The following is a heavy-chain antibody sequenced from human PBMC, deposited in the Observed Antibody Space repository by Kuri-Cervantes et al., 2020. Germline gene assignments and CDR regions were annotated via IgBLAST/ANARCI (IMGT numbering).Heavy chain of an antibody. CDR2: INHSGST. CDR3: ARVYGDYDFDY. Sequence: SETLSLTCAVYGGSFSGYYWSWIRQPPGEGLEWIGEINHSGSTNYNPSLKSRVTISVDKSKNQFSLKLSSVTAADTAVYYCARVYGDYDFDYWGQGTLVTVSS. J-gene: IGHJ4*02. D-gene: IGHD4-17*01. CDR1: GGSFSGYY. V-gene: IGHV4-34*01.